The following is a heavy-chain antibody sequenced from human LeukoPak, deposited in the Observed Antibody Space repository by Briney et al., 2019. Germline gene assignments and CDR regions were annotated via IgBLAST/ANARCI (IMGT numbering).Heavy chain of an antibody. CDR1: GGTFSSYA. V-gene: IGHV1-69*04. J-gene: IGHJ4*02. D-gene: IGHD2-2*01. CDR2: IIPTLGIA. CDR3: ARDTNLLPDY. Sequence: AASVKVSCKASGGTFSSYAISWVRQAPGQGLEWMGRIIPTLGIANYAQKFQGRVTITADKSTSTTYMELSSLRSEDTAVYYCARDTNLLPDYWGQGTLVTVSS.